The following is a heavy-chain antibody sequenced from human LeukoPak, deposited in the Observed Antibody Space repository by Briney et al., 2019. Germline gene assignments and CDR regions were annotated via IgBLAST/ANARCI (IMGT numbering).Heavy chain of an antibody. CDR1: GGSISSGGYY. D-gene: IGHD2-2*01. Sequence: SETLSLTCTVSGGSISSGGYYWSWIRQPPGKGLEWIGYIYYSGSTYYNPSLKSRVTISVDTSKNQFSLKLSSVTAADTAVYYCARESYPSWFDPWGQGTLVTVSS. CDR2: IYYSGST. CDR3: ARESYPSWFDP. J-gene: IGHJ5*02. V-gene: IGHV4-30-4*08.